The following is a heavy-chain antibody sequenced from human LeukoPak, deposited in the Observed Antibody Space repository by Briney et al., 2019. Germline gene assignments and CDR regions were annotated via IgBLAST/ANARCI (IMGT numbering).Heavy chain of an antibody. J-gene: IGHJ5*02. CDR2: IYYSGST. V-gene: IGHV4-39*07. CDR1: GGSISSSSYY. CDR3: ARRGTRGFDP. D-gene: IGHD1-1*01. Sequence: PSETLSLTCTVSGGSISSSSYYWGWIRQPPGKGLEWIGSIYYSGSTYYNPSLKSRVTISVDTSKNQFSLKLSSVTAADTAVYYCARRGTRGFDPWGQGTLVTVSS.